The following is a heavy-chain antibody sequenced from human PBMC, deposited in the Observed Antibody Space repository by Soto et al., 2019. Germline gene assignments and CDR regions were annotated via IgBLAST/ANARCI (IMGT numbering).Heavy chain of an antibody. CDR2: ISSSSSTI. CDR3: ERDPRPSPPPRSYYYYYMDV. D-gene: IGHD1-1*01. CDR1: GFTFSSYS. J-gene: IGHJ6*03. Sequence: GGSLRLSCAASGFTFSSYSMNWVRQAPGKGLEWVSYISSSSSTIYYADSVKGRFTISRDNAKNSLYLQMNSLRAEDTAVYYWERDPRPSPPPRSYYYYYMDVGGKGTTVTVSS. V-gene: IGHV3-48*01.